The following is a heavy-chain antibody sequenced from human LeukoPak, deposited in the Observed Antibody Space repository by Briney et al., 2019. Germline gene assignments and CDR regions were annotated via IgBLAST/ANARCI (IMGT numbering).Heavy chain of an antibody. Sequence: ASVKVSCKASGYTFTSYYMHWVRQAPGQGLEWMGIINPSGGSTSYAQKFQGRVTMTRDTSTSTVYTELSSLRSEDTAVYYCARVGYSKGGPDYWGQGTLVTVSS. V-gene: IGHV1-46*01. CDR1: GYTFTSYY. CDR2: INPSGGST. CDR3: ARVGYSKGGPDY. D-gene: IGHD6-13*01. J-gene: IGHJ4*02.